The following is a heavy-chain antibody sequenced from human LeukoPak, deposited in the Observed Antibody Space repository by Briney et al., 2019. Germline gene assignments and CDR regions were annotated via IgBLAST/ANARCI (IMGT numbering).Heavy chain of an antibody. Sequence: ASVKVSCKASGYTFTSYDINWVRQPTGQGLEWMGLMNPNSGNTGYAQKFQGRVTMTRNTSISTAYMELSSLRSEDTAVYYCARGASVVAGSDNALDIWGQGTMVTVSS. CDR1: GYTFTSYD. CDR2: MNPNSGNT. D-gene: IGHD6-19*01. CDR3: ARGASVVAGSDNALDI. J-gene: IGHJ3*02. V-gene: IGHV1-8*01.